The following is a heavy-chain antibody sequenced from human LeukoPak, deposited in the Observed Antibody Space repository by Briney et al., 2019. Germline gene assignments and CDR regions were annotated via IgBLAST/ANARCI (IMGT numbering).Heavy chain of an antibody. CDR1: GDSASGDSVA. V-gene: IGHV6-1*01. CDR3: ARDLGFKMLDH. Sequence: SQTLSLTCAISGDSASGDSVAWNWIRQSPSRGLEWLGRTYYRSKWYSDYAGSVQSRTIITPDTSKNHFSLQLNSLTPEDTAVYYCARDLGFKMLDHWGQGTLVIVSS. J-gene: IGHJ5*02. CDR2: TYYRSKWYS.